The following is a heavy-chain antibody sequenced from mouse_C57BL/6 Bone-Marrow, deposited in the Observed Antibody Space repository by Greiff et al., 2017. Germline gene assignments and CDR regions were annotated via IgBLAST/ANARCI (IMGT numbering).Heavy chain of an antibody. CDR1: GYTFTSYW. CDR2: IDPSDSYT. V-gene: IGHV1-50*01. CDR3: ARNYGSSHYYAMDY. Sequence: QVQLQQPGAELVKPGASVKLSCKASGYTFTSYWMQWVKQRPGQGLEWIGEIDPSDSYTNYNQKFKGKATLTVDTSSSTAYMQLSSLTSEDSAVYYCARNYGSSHYYAMDYWGQGNSGTVSS. D-gene: IGHD1-1*01. J-gene: IGHJ4*01.